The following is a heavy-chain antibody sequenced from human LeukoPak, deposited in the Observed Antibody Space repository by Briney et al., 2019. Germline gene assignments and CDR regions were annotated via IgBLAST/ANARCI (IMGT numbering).Heavy chain of an antibody. Sequence: GGSLRLSCTASGFDFSTYAVNWVRQAPGRGLEWVSSISSSSNFIYYADSLKGRFTISRDNAKNSLYLHMKSLRAEDTAVYFCARAGSYISWFAPWDQGTPVTVSS. J-gene: IGHJ5*02. CDR3: ARAGSYISWFAP. V-gene: IGHV3-21*01. D-gene: IGHD6-6*01. CDR1: GFDFSTYA. CDR2: ISSSSNFI.